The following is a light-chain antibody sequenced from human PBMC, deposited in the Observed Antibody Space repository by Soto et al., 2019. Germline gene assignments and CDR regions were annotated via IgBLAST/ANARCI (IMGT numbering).Light chain of an antibody. CDR2: DAS. V-gene: IGKV1-5*01. CDR1: QGISSW. J-gene: IGKJ1*01. Sequence: DIQITQSPSTLSASVGDRVTITCRSSQGISSWLAWYQQKPGKAPKLLIYDASSLQSGVPSRFNGSGSWTEFTLTISSLQPDDFATYYCQQYDSYSGTFGQGTKVDIK. CDR3: QQYDSYSGT.